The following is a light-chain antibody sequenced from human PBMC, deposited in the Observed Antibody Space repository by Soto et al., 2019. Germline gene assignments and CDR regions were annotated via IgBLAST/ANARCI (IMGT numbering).Light chain of an antibody. CDR3: CSYAGSYTYV. CDR1: SSDVGGSNY. Sequence: QSALTQPRSVSGSPGQSVTISCTGTSSDVGGSNYVSWYQQHPGKVPKLMIYDGSKRPSGVPDRFSGSKSGNTASLTISGLQDEDEADYYCCSYAGSYTYVFGAGTKLTVL. J-gene: IGLJ1*01. V-gene: IGLV2-11*01. CDR2: DGS.